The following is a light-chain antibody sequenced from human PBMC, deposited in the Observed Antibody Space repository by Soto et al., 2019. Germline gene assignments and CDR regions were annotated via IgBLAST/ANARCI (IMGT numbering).Light chain of an antibody. CDR1: QTISSN. CDR2: GAS. V-gene: IGKV3-15*01. Sequence: EIVLTQSPATLSVSPGEGATLSCRASQTISSNLSGYQQKPGQAPRILIYGASTSTTGIPARFSGSSCGTAFILPTSSLQSEDFAVYYCQQYNNSPPAGTFGQGTKVEIK. J-gene: IGKJ1*01. CDR3: QQYNNSPPAGT.